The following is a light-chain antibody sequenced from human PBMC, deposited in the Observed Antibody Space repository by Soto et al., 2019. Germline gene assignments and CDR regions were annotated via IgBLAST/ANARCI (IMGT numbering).Light chain of an antibody. CDR2: GAS. V-gene: IGKV3-11*01. CDR3: QQRSNWPIT. J-gene: IGKJ5*01. CDR1: QNIRSS. Sequence: EVVMAQSPASLSASPGERVTLSCRASQNIRSSLAWYQQRPGQAPRLLIYGASRRATGFPARFSGSGSGTDFTLTISSLEPEDSAVYYCQQRSNWPITFGQGTRLEIK.